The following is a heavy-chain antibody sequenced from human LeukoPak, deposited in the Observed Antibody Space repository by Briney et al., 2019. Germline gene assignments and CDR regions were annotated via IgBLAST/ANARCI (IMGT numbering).Heavy chain of an antibody. CDR2: IYSGGST. CDR3: ARDRTVYRGYYYYMDV. V-gene: IGHV3-66*01. Sequence: GGSLRLSCAASEFSVGSNYMTWVRQAPGKGLEWVSLIYSGGSTYYADSVKGRFTISRDNSKNTLYLQMNSLRAEDTALYYCARDRTVYRGYYYYMDVWGKGTTVTVSS. D-gene: IGHD1-14*01. J-gene: IGHJ6*03. CDR1: EFSVGSNY.